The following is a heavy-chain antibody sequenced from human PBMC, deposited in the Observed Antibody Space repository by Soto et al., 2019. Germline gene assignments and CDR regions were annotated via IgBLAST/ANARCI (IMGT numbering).Heavy chain of an antibody. V-gene: IGHV1-69*13. CDR1: GGTFSSYA. CDR3: ASTSSDDSSGYYSGGYYYYGMDV. Sequence: SVKVSCKASGGTFSSYAISWVRQAPGQGPEWMGGIIPIFGTANYAQKFQGRVTITADESTSTAYMELSSLRSEDTAVYYCASTSSDDSSGYYSGGYYYYGMDVWGQGTTVTVSS. J-gene: IGHJ6*02. D-gene: IGHD3-22*01. CDR2: IIPIFGTA.